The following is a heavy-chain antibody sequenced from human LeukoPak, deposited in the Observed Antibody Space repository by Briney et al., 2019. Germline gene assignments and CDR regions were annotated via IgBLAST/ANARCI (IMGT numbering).Heavy chain of an antibody. CDR3: AMTLRYFDWLLSPFDY. CDR1: GYTFTSYG. V-gene: IGHV1-18*01. Sequence: ASVKVSCKASGYTFTSYGISWVRQAPGQGLEWMGWISAYNGNTNYAQKFQGRVTITRNTSISTAYMELSSLRSEDTAVYYCAMTLRYFDWLLSPFDYWGQGTLVTVSS. CDR2: ISAYNGNT. J-gene: IGHJ4*02. D-gene: IGHD3-9*01.